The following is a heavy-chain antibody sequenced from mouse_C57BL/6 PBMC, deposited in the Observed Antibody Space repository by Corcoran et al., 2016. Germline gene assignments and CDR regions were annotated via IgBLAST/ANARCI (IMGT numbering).Heavy chain of an antibody. Sequence: EVQLQQSGPELVKPGASVKISCKASGYTFTDYYMNWVKQSHGKSLEWIGDINPNNGGTSYNQKFKGKATLTVDKSSRTAYMELRSLTSEDSAVYYCALLRYYAMDYWGQGTSVTVSS. CDR2: INPNNGGT. CDR3: ALLRYYAMDY. D-gene: IGHD1-1*01. V-gene: IGHV1-26*01. CDR1: GYTFTDYY. J-gene: IGHJ4*01.